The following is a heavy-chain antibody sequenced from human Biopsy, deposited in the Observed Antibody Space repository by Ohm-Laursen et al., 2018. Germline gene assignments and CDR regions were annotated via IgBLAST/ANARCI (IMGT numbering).Heavy chain of an antibody. Sequence: ETLSLTCVVSGGSISSFYWTWIRQPPGKGPEWIGDISDSGSTNYKPSLKSRVIISVDTSKNQFSLNLSSVTAADTAVYYCARRGSGGRSFDHWGRGTLVTVSS. V-gene: IGHV4-59*08. CDR3: ARRGSGGRSFDH. D-gene: IGHD2-15*01. CDR2: ISDSGST. CDR1: GGSISSFY. J-gene: IGHJ4*02.